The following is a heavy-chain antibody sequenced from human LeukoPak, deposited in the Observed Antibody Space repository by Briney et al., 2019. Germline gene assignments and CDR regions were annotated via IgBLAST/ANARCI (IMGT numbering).Heavy chain of an antibody. CDR3: ARTPLKSRGVMRGKPFDY. Sequence: GASVKVSCKASGYTFTSYDINWVRQATGQGLEWMGWMNPNSGNTGYAQKFQGRVTMTRNTSISTAYMELSSLRSEDTAVYYCARTPLKSRGVMRGKPFDYWGQGTLVTVSS. V-gene: IGHV1-8*01. CDR2: MNPNSGNT. D-gene: IGHD3-10*01. CDR1: GYTFTSYD. J-gene: IGHJ4*02.